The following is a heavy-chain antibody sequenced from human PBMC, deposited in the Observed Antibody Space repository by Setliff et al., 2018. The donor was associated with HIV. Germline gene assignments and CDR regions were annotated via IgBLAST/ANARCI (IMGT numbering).Heavy chain of an antibody. Sequence: ASVKVSCKTSGFTFTSYGITWVRQAPGQGLGWMGWISTYSGHTNYAQKLQGRVNMTTDTSTSTAYMELRSLRSDDTAVYYCARVLWPYSSSRFDYWGQGTLVTVSS. CDR3: ARVLWPYSSSRFDY. V-gene: IGHV1-18*01. CDR1: GFTFTSYG. J-gene: IGHJ4*02. CDR2: ISTYSGHT. D-gene: IGHD6-6*01.